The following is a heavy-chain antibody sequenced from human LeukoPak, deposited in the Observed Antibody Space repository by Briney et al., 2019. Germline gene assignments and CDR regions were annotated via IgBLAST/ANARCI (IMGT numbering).Heavy chain of an antibody. Sequence: KSGGSLMLSCAASGFPFSSYGMKWVRQAPGKGLEWVSSISSSSSYIYYADSVKGRFTISRNNAKNSLYLQMNSLRAEDTAVYYCARKDGYYCYMDVWGKGTTVTISS. CDR1: GFPFSSYG. V-gene: IGHV3-21*01. D-gene: IGHD2-15*01. J-gene: IGHJ6*03. CDR3: ARKDGYYCYMDV. CDR2: ISSSSSYI.